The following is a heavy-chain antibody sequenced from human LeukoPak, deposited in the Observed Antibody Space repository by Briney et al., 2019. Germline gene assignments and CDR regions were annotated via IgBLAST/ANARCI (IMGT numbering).Heavy chain of an antibody. V-gene: IGHV3-21*01. D-gene: IGHD6-13*01. CDR1: GFTFSSCS. Sequence: GGSLRLSCAASGFTFSSCSMNWVRQAPGKGLEWVSSISSSSSYIYYADSVKGRFTISRDNAKNSLYLQMNSLRAEDTAVYYCARGSSGAAAGTGNFDYWGQGTLVTVSS. CDR2: ISSSSSYI. J-gene: IGHJ4*02. CDR3: ARGSSGAAAGTGNFDY.